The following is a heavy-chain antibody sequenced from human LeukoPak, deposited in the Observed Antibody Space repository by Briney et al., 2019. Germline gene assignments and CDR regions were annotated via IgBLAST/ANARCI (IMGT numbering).Heavy chain of an antibody. J-gene: IGHJ4*02. V-gene: IGHV3-7*03. CDR3: ARAYYYDSSGILDY. CDR2: IKQDGSEK. Sequence: PGGSLRLSCAASGFTFSSYWMSWVRQAPGKGLEWVANIKQDGSEKYYVDSVKGRFTISRDNAKNSLYLQMNSLRAEDTAVYYCARAYYYDSSGILDYWGQGTLVTVSS. CDR1: GFTFSSYW. D-gene: IGHD3-22*01.